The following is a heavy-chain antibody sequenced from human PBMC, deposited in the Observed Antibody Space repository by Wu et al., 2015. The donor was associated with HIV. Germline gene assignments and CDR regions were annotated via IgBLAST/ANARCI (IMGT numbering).Heavy chain of an antibody. CDR2: IIPIFGTA. CDR1: GGTFSSYA. V-gene: IGHV1-69*13. Sequence: QVQLVQSGAEVKKPGSSVKVSCKASGGTFSSYAISWVRQAPGQGLEWMGRIIPIFGTANYAQKFQGRVTITADESTSTAYMELSSLRSEDTAVYYCARVFDSGFGEFTFYGMDVVGPRDHGPPSP. J-gene: IGHJ6*02. CDR3: ARVFDSGFGEFTFYGMDV. D-gene: IGHD3-10*01.